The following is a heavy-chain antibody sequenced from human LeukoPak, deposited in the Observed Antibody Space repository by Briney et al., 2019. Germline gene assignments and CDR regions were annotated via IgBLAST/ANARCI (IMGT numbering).Heavy chain of an antibody. D-gene: IGHD2-15*01. V-gene: IGHV1-46*01. J-gene: IGHJ4*02. Sequence: ASVKGSCKASGYTFTRYYMHWVRQAPGQGLEWMGIINPSGGSTSYAQKFQGRVTMTRDTSTSTVYMELNSLRSEDTAVYYCAKGYCSGGTCYSYDYWGQGTLVTASS. CDR3: AKGYCSGGTCYSYDY. CDR2: INPSGGST. CDR1: GYTFTRYY.